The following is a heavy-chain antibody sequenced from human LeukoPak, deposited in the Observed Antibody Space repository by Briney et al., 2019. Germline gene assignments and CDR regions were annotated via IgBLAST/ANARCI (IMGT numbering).Heavy chain of an antibody. CDR2: IYPGDSDT. CDR3: ARHVAPSNYYDFWSGYYTGIYYFDY. J-gene: IGHJ4*02. CDR1: GYSFTSYW. Sequence: GESLKISCKGSGYSFTSYWIGWVRQMPGKGLEWMGIIYPGDSDTRYSPSFQGQVTISADRSISIAYLQWSSLKASDTAIYYCARHVAPSNYYDFWSGYYTGIYYFDYWGQGTLVTVSS. V-gene: IGHV5-51*01. D-gene: IGHD3-3*01.